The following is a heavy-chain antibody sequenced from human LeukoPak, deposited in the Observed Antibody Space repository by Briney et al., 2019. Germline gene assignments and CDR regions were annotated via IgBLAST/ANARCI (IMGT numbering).Heavy chain of an antibody. Sequence: GGSLRLSCAASGFTFSSYSMNWVRQAPGKGLEWVSSISSSSYIYYADSVKGRFTISRDNAKNSLYLQMNSLRAEDTAVYYCARAYSSGWYSYAFDIWGQGTMVTVSS. J-gene: IGHJ3*02. CDR2: ISSSSYI. CDR1: GFTFSSYS. D-gene: IGHD6-19*01. CDR3: ARAYSSGWYSYAFDI. V-gene: IGHV3-21*01.